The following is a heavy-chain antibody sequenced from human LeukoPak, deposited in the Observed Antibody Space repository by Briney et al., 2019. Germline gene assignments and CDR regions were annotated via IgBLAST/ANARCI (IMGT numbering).Heavy chain of an antibody. D-gene: IGHD3-10*01. CDR1: GYSFTSYD. CDR3: ARVRRVKFPLKYYFDY. V-gene: IGHV1-8*01. CDR2: MNPNSGNT. J-gene: IGHJ4*02. Sequence: ASVKVSCKASGYSFTSYDINWVRQATGQGLEWMGWMNPNSGNTGYAQKFQGRVTMTRSTSINTAYMELSSLRSDDTAVYYCARVRRVKFPLKYYFDYWGQGTLVTVSS.